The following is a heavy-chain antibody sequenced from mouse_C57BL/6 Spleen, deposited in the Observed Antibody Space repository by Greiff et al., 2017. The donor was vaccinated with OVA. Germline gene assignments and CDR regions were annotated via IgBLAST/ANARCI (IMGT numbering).Heavy chain of an antibody. CDR1: GYAFSSYW. V-gene: IGHV1-80*01. D-gene: IGHD2-3*01. J-gene: IGHJ1*03. Sequence: QVQLQQSGAELVKPGASVKLSCKASGYAFSSYWMNWVKQRPGKGLEWIGQIYPGDGDTNYNGKLKGKATLTADKSSSTAYMQLSSLASEDSAVYFCARCYDCLLQFDVWGTGTTVTVSS. CDR3: ARCYDCLLQFDV. CDR2: IYPGDGDT.